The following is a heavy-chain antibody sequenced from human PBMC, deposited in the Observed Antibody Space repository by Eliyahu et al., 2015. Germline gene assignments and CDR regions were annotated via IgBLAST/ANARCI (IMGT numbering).Heavy chain of an antibody. V-gene: IGHV6-1*01. CDR3: ARGVQRFFDL. J-gene: IGHJ2*01. CDR1: GXRVSSNTAT. CDR2: TYYGSKWFY. D-gene: IGHD4/OR15-4a*01. Sequence: QVDLQQSGPGLVKPSQTLSLTCAISGXRVSSNTATWIWIRQSPSRGLEWLGRTYYGSKWFYEYATSVKSRITITPDTSKNQFSLQLNSVTPEDTALYYCARGVQRFFDLWGRGTQVTVSS.